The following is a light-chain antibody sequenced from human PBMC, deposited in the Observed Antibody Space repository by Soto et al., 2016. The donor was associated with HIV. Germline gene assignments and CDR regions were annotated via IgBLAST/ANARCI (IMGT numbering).Light chain of an antibody. CDR3: QQTYNTRMYT. Sequence: DIQMTQSPSSVSASVGDRVTITCRASQAINSRLAWYQQKPGKAPEVLITATYTLQAGVPSRFSGSASGGTGTDFTLTIDSLQPEDFATYYCQQTYNTRMYTFGQGTKLEIK. V-gene: IGKV1-12*01. CDR2: ATY. J-gene: IGKJ2*01. CDR1: QAINSR.